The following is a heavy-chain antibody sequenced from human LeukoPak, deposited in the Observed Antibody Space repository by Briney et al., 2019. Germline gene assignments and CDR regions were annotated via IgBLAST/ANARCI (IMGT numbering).Heavy chain of an antibody. V-gene: IGHV3-23*01. J-gene: IGHJ4*02. CDR1: GFTFSSYA. Sequence: GGSLRLSCAASGFTFSSYAMSWVRQAPGKGLEWVSAISGSGGSTYYADSVKGRFTISRDNSKNTLYLQMNSLRPEDTAVYYCAKDLSPPMVRGAQNSFFDYWGQGTLVTVSS. D-gene: IGHD3-10*01. CDR3: AKDLSPPMVRGAQNSFFDY. CDR2: ISGSGGST.